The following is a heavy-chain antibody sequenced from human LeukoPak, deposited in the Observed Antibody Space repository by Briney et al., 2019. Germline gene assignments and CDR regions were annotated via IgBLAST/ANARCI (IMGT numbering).Heavy chain of an antibody. D-gene: IGHD4-17*01. CDR3: AKAPYGDYYYYAMDV. J-gene: IGHJ6*02. V-gene: IGHV1-2*02. CDR2: INPNSAGT. Sequence: ASVKVSCKASGDTFTGYYIHWVRQAPGQGLEWMGWINPNSAGTNYAQKFQGRVTMTRDTSISTAYMELSRLRPDDTAVYYCAKAPYGDYYYYAMDVWGQGTTVTVSS. CDR1: GDTFTGYY.